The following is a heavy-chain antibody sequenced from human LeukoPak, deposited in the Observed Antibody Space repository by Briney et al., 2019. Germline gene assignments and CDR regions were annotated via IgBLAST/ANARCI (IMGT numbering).Heavy chain of an antibody. D-gene: IGHD6-19*01. Sequence: PGGSLRLSCAASGFTFSSYAMHWVRQAPGKGLEWVAVISYDGTNKYYADSVKGRFAISRDNSNNTLFLQMTSLRGEDTAMYYCVRDRSSGPLDYWGQGTLVTVSS. CDR2: ISYDGTNK. V-gene: IGHV3-30*09. CDR1: GFTFSSYA. J-gene: IGHJ4*02. CDR3: VRDRSSGPLDY.